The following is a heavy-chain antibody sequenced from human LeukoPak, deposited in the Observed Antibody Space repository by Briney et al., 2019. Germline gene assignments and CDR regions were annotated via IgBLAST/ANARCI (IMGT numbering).Heavy chain of an antibody. CDR3: ARGTSRGYAFDI. Sequence: ASVKVSCKASGYTFTSYDINWVRQATGQGLEWMGWMNPNSGNTGYAQKFQGRVTMTRNTSISTAYMELSSLRSEDTAVYYRARGTSRGYAFDIWGHGTMVTVSS. J-gene: IGHJ3*02. V-gene: IGHV1-8*01. CDR2: MNPNSGNT. D-gene: IGHD1-26*01. CDR1: GYTFTSYD.